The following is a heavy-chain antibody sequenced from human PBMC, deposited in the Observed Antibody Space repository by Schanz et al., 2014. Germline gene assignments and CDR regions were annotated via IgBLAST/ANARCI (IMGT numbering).Heavy chain of an antibody. CDR2: IKQDGSEK. V-gene: IGHV3-7*02. CDR1: GFTFSKYW. D-gene: IGHD1-1*01. Sequence: EVQLVESGGGLVKPGGSLRLSCGGSGFTFSKYWMSWIRQAPGKGLEWVANIKQDGSEKYYVDAVKGRFTISRDNAKNSMYLHMKSLRGEDTAVYFCSRAHGNNWYGKGLDYWGQGTQVTVSS. CDR3: SRAHGNNWYGKGLDY. J-gene: IGHJ4*02.